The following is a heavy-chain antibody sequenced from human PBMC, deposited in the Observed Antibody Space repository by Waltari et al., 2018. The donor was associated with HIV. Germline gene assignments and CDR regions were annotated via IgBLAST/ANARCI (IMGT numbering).Heavy chain of an antibody. CDR2: IYRDETT. CDR3: TRGVRYLGP. Sequence: NYFTWVRQSPTRGLEWVATIYRDETTHYSNSVKGRFVISRDNSKNIVYLLMKYLLFDDSAKYFCTRGVRYLGPWGQGTQVTVSS. D-gene: IGHD3-16*02. J-gene: IGHJ5*02. CDR1: NY. V-gene: IGHV3-53*05.